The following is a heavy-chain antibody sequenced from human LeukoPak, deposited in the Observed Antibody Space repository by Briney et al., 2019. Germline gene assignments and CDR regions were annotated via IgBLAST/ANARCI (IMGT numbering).Heavy chain of an antibody. Sequence: GGSLRLSCAASGFTFSSYWMSWLRQAPGKGLEWGANIKQDGSKKYYVDSVKGRFTISRDNAKNSLYLQMNSLRAEDAAVYYCARDSGYYGRWLDPWGQGTLVTVSS. J-gene: IGHJ5*02. D-gene: IGHD3-10*01. CDR2: IKQDGSKK. CDR3: ARDSGYYGRWLDP. CDR1: GFTFSSYW. V-gene: IGHV3-7*01.